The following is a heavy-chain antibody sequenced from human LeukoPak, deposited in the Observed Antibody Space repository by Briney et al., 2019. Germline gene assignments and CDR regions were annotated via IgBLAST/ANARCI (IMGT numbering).Heavy chain of an antibody. V-gene: IGHV4-4*02. CDR2: IYRSGST. CDR1: EFSVGSNY. Sequence: GSLRLSCAASEFSVGSNYMTWVRQAPGKGLEWIGEIYRSGSTNYNPSLKSRVTISVDKSKNQFSLKLSSVTAADTAMYYCARYRGASGYHFDYWGQGTLVTVSS. D-gene: IGHD5-12*01. CDR3: ARYRGASGYHFDY. J-gene: IGHJ4*02.